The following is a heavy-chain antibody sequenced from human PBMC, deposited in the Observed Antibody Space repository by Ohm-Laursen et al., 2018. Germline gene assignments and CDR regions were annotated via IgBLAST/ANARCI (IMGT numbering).Heavy chain of an antibody. D-gene: IGHD5-12*01. Sequence: SLRLSCTASGFTFDDYAMHWVRQAPGKGLEWVSGISWNSGSIGYGDSVKGRFTISRDNAKKSLYLQMNSLTAEDTAVYYCAREGGYDSPGNYYGMDVWGQGTTVTVSS. CDR2: ISWNSGSI. V-gene: IGHV3-9*01. J-gene: IGHJ6*02. CDR1: GFTFDDYA. CDR3: AREGGYDSPGNYYGMDV.